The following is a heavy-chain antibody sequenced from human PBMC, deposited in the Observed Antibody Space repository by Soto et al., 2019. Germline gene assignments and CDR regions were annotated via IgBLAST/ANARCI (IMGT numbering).Heavy chain of an antibody. V-gene: IGHV3-23*01. CDR2: ISGSGGST. Sequence: PGGSLRLSCAASGFTFSSYAMSWVRQAPGKGLEWVSAISGSGGSTYYADSVKGRFTISRDNSKNTLYLQMNSLRAEGTVVYYCAKAPRIAATKDWSLDVWGQGTTVTVS. CDR3: AKAPRIAATKDWSLDV. D-gene: IGHD6-13*01. J-gene: IGHJ6*02. CDR1: GFTFSSYA.